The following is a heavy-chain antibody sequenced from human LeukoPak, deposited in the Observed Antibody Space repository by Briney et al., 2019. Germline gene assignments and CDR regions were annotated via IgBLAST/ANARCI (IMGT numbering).Heavy chain of an antibody. CDR3: ARSTGYCSGGSCWNFDY. J-gene: IGHJ4*02. V-gene: IGHV3-21*01. CDR2: VSSSSSYI. D-gene: IGHD2-15*01. Sequence: GGSLRLSCAASGFTFGGYSMNWVRQAPGKGLEWVSSVSSSSSYIYYADSVKGRFTISRDNAKNSLYLQMNSLRAEDTAVYYCARSTGYCSGGSCWNFDYWGQGTLVTVSS. CDR1: GFTFGGYS.